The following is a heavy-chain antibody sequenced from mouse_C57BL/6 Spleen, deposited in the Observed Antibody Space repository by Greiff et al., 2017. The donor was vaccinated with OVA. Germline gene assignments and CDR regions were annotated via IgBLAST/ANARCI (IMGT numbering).Heavy chain of an antibody. CDR2: IYPGSGNT. CDR3: ARDYPSHFAY. D-gene: IGHD5-5*01. CDR1: GYTFTDYY. V-gene: IGHV1-76*01. Sequence: QVQLKQSGAELVRPGASVKLSCKASGYTFTDYYINWVKQRPGQGLEWIARIYPGSGNTYYNEKFKGKATLTAEKSSSTAYMQLSSLTSEDSAVYFCARDYPSHFAYWGQGTLVTVSA. J-gene: IGHJ3*01.